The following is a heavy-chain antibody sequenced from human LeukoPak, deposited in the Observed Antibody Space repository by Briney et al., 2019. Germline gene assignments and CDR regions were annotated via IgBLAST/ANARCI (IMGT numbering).Heavy chain of an antibody. CDR2: ISSSSSYI. V-gene: IGHV3-21*01. J-gene: IGHJ4*02. CDR1: GFTFSSYR. CDR3: ARAAPRWLPDY. D-gene: IGHD5-24*01. Sequence: PGGSLRLSCVASGFTFSSYRMNWVRQSPGKGLEWVSSISSSSSYIYYADSVKGRFTISRDNAKNSLFLQMNSLRAEDTAVYYCARAAPRWLPDYWGQGTLVTVSS.